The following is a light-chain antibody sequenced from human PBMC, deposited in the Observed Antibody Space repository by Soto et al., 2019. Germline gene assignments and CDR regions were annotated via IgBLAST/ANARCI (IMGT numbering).Light chain of an antibody. Sequence: QSALTQPPSASGSPGQSVTISCTGTSSDVGGYNYVSWYQQHPGKAPKLIIYEVSKRPSGVPDRFSGSKSDNTASLTVSGLQAEDEADYYCSSYAGSNNPYVFGTGTKLTVL. CDR2: EVS. CDR3: SSYAGSNNPYV. V-gene: IGLV2-8*01. CDR1: SSDVGGYNY. J-gene: IGLJ1*01.